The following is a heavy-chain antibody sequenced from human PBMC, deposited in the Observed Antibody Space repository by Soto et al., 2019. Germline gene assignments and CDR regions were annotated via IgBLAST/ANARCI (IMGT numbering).Heavy chain of an antibody. Sequence: GGSLRLSCAVSGFTFGDFAMSWVRQAPGKGLEWISGINWNGISTSYRDSVKGRFIISRDDAQNSLYLQMNSLRAEDTALYYCARDGFQYDDGGYYEFDYWGQGIMVTVSS. J-gene: IGHJ4*02. CDR3: ARDGFQYDDGGYYEFDY. CDR2: INWNGIST. V-gene: IGHV3-20*04. D-gene: IGHD3-22*01. CDR1: GFTFGDFA.